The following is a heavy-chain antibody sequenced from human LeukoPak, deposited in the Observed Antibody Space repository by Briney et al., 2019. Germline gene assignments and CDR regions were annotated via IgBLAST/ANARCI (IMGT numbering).Heavy chain of an antibody. CDR3: ARDLVPSGYYDYYYGMDV. V-gene: IGHV4-61*02. CDR1: GGSISSGSYY. CDR2: IYTSGST. J-gene: IGHJ6*02. D-gene: IGHD3-22*01. Sequence: PSETLSLTCTVSGGSISSGSYYWSWIRQPAGKGLEWIGRIYTSGSTNYNPSLKSRVTISVDTSKNQFSLKLRSVTAADTAVYYCARDLVPSGYYDYYYGMDVWGQGTTVTVSS.